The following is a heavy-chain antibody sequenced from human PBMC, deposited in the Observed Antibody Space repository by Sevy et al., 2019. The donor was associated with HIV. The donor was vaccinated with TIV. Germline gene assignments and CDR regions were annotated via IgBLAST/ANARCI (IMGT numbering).Heavy chain of an antibody. CDR1: GHTLTELP. V-gene: IGHV1-24*01. CDR3: ASTREYYSDNSGYFDY. CDR2: FDPEDGER. J-gene: IGHJ4*02. Sequence: PSVKVSCKFSGHTLTELPIHWVRQAPGKRLEWMGRFDPEDGERIYAQKFQGRVTMTEDTSTDTAYMELSSLRSEDTALYYCASTREYYSDNSGYFDYWGQGTLVTVSS. D-gene: IGHD3-22*01.